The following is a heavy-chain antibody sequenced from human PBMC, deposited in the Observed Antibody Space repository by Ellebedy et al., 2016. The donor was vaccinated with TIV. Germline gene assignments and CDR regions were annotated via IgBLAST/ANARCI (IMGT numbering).Heavy chain of an antibody. CDR3: ARDRGELRDF. CDR1: GFTFSSYA. Sequence: GESLKISCAASGFTFSSYAMHWVRQAPGKGLEWVAVISYDGSNKYYADSVKGRFTISRDNSKNTLYLQMNSLRAEDTAVYYCARDRGELRDFWGQGTLVTVSS. D-gene: IGHD1-26*01. J-gene: IGHJ4*02. V-gene: IGHV3-30-3*01. CDR2: ISYDGSNK.